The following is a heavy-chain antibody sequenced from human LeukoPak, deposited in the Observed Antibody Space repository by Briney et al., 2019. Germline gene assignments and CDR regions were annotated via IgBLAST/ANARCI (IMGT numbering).Heavy chain of an antibody. D-gene: IGHD6-13*01. CDR1: GFPFSSFG. V-gene: IGHV3-30*18. CDR3: AKALLSGSDFSARVDV. Sequence: GSLRLSFGASGFPFSSFGMHWVRRAPGKGLEWVTVISNDGSEKYYLDSVKGRFTISRDNSKNTVYLQMNSLRAEDTAVYYCAKALLSGSDFSARVDVWGHGTTVTVSS. CDR2: ISNDGSEK. J-gene: IGHJ6*02.